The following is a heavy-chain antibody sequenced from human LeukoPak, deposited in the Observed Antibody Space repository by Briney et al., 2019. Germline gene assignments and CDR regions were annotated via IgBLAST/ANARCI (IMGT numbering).Heavy chain of an antibody. V-gene: IGHV3-48*01. CDR2: VSSSTPAK. CDR3: AKDISSGWCFDY. J-gene: IGHJ4*02. D-gene: IGHD6-19*01. CDR1: GFSLTNYS. Sequence: GGSLRLSCAASGFSLTNYSMHWVRQAPGKGLEWVSAVSSSTPAKYYADSVKGRFTISRDNSKNTLYLQMNSLRAEDTAVYYCAKDISSGWCFDYWGQGTLVTVSS.